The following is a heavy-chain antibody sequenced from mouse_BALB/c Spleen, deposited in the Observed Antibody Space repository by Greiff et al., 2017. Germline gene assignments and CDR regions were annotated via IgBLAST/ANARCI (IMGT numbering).Heavy chain of an antibody. J-gene: IGHJ4*01. CDR1: GYTFTSYW. D-gene: IGHD2-3*01. V-gene: IGHV1-5*01. Sequence: EVQLQQSGTVLARPGASVKMSCKASGYTFTSYWMHWVKQRPGQGLEWIGAIYPGNSDTSYNQKFKGKAKLTAVTSTSTAYMELSSLTNEDSAVYYCTRYGYYDYYAMDDWGEGTSVTVSS. CDR3: TRYGYYDYYAMDD. CDR2: IYPGNSDT.